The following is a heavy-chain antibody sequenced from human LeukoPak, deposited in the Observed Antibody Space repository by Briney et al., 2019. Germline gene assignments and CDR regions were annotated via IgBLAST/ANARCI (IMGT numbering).Heavy chain of an antibody. J-gene: IGHJ4*02. CDR1: GGSISSYY. Sequence: SETLSLTCTVSGGSISSYYWSWIRQPPGKGLEWIGYIYYSGKANYNPSLTSRVTMSVDTSKDQFSLRLTSVTAADTAVYYCARLSRGVGAAKTFDYWGQGILVTVSS. CDR3: ARLSRGVGAAKTFDY. D-gene: IGHD1-26*01. CDR2: IYYSGKA. V-gene: IGHV4-59*08.